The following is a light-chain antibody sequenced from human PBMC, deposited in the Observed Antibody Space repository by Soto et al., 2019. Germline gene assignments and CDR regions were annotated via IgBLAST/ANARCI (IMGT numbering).Light chain of an antibody. Sequence: QSVLTQPPSASGTPGQTVTISCSGSSSNIGSNTVNWYQQIPGTAPKLLIYSNNQRPSGVPDRFSDSKSGSSASLAISGLQSEDEADYYCASWDDSLNGRVFGGGTKLTVL. CDR3: ASWDDSLNGRV. J-gene: IGLJ3*02. CDR2: SNN. V-gene: IGLV1-44*01. CDR1: SSNIGSNT.